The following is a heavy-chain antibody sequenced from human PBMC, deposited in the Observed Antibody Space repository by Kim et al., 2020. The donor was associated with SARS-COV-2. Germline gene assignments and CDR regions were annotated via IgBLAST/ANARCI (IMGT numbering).Heavy chain of an antibody. CDR1: GFSFSDYY. CDR2: ISPRGTTI. CDR3: AKDIVAPGLFLDY. J-gene: IGHJ4*02. D-gene: IGHD6-13*01. Sequence: GGSLRLSCAASGFSFSDYYMTWIRQAPGEGLEWISYISPRGTTIYYADSVKGRFTISRDDTKKSLFLQMNSLRAEDTAVYYCAKDIVAPGLFLDYWGQGTLVTVSS. V-gene: IGHV3-11*01.